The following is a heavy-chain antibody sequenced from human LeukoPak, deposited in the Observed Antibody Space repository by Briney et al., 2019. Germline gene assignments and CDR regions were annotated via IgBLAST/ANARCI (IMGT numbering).Heavy chain of an antibody. D-gene: IGHD3-9*01. CDR2: INPNSGGT. CDR1: GYTFTGYY. J-gene: IGHJ4*02. V-gene: IGHV1-2*02. CDR3: AKTGGRDWYMDY. Sequence: ASVKVSCKASGYTFTGYYMHWVRQAPGQGLEWMGWINPNSGGTNYAQKFQGRVTMTRDTSISTAYMELNSLRAEDTGVYYCAKTGGRDWYMDYWGQGTLVTVSS.